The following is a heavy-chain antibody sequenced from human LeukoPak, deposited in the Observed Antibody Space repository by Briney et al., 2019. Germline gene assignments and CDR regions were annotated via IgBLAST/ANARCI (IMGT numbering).Heavy chain of an antibody. D-gene: IGHD4-17*01. CDR3: ASTRRDYGDYRLLGY. CDR2: INHSGST. J-gene: IGHJ4*02. V-gene: IGHV4-34*01. CDR1: GGSFSGYC. Sequence: PSETLSLTCAVYGGSFSGYCWSWIRQPPGKGLEWIGEINHSGSTNYNPSLKSRVTISVDTSKNQFSLKLSSVTAADTAVYYCASTRRDYGDYRLLGYWGQGTLVTVSS.